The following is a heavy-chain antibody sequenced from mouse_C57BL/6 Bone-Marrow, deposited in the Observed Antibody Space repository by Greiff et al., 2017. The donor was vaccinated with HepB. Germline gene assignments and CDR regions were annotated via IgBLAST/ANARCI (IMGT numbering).Heavy chain of an antibody. CDR3: ARITTVVAKGY. D-gene: IGHD1-1*01. Sequence: QVQLQQSGAELARPGASVKLSCKASGYTFTSYGISWVKQRTGQGLEWIGEIYPRSGNTYYNEKFKGKATLTADKSSSIAYMELRSLTSEDSAVYFCARITTVVAKGYWGQGTTLTVSS. CDR2: IYPRSGNT. J-gene: IGHJ2*01. V-gene: IGHV1-81*01. CDR1: GYTFTSYG.